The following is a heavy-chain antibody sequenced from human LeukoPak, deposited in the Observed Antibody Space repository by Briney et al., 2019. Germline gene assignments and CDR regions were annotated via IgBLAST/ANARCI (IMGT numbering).Heavy chain of an antibody. Sequence: GESLRLSCAASGFAVSNGWMNWVRQAPGKGLEWVSVIYTGGSTYFADSVKGRFTISRDNSKNTLYLQTNSLRAEDTAVYYCARGGGSGYLRAFDTWGQGTMVIVSS. D-gene: IGHD3-22*01. CDR3: ARGGGSGYLRAFDT. J-gene: IGHJ3*02. CDR2: IYTGGST. CDR1: GFAVSNGW. V-gene: IGHV3-53*01.